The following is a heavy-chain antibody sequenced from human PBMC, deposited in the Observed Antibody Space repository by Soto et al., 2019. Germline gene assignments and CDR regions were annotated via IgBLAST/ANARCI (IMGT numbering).Heavy chain of an antibody. CDR3: ARHPTTVTYFDY. J-gene: IGHJ4*02. D-gene: IGHD4-17*01. CDR1: GGSISSYY. Sequence: SDTLSLTCTASGGSISSYYWSWIRQPPGKGLEWIGYIYYSGSTNYNPSLKSRVTISVDTSKNQFSLKLSSVTAADTAVYYCARHPTTVTYFDYWGQGTLVTVSS. V-gene: IGHV4-59*08. CDR2: IYYSGST.